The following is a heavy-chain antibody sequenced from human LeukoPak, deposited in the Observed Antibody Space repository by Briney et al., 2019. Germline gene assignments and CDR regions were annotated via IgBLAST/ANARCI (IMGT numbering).Heavy chain of an antibody. CDR2: MNPNSGNT. CDR1: GYTFTSYD. J-gene: IGHJ6*02. CDR3: ARAGYSSGWYDYYYYYGMDV. D-gene: IGHD6-19*01. V-gene: IGHV1-8*01. Sequence: ASVKVSCKVSGYTFTSYDMNWVRQATGQGLEWMGWMNPNSGNTGYAQKFQGRVTMTRNTSISTAYMELSSLRSEDTAVYYCARAGYSSGWYDYYYYYGMDVWGQGTTVTVSS.